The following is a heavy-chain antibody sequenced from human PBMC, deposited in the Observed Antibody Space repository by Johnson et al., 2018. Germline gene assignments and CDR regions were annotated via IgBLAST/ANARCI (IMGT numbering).Heavy chain of an antibody. Sequence: QLVETGGGVVQPGRSLRLSCAASGFTFSSYGMHWVRQAPGKGLEWVAVISYDGSNKYYADSVKGRFTISRDNSKNTLYLQMNSLRAEDTAVYYCAKDPSVTTYYYYYYMDVWGKGTTVTVSS. D-gene: IGHD4-17*01. V-gene: IGHV3-30*18. CDR2: ISYDGSNK. J-gene: IGHJ6*03. CDR3: AKDPSVTTYYYYYYMDV. CDR1: GFTFSSYG.